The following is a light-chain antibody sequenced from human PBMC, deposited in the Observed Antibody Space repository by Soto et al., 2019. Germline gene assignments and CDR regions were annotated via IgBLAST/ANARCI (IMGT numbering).Light chain of an antibody. CDR2: GAS. Sequence: IVLTQSPAPLSVSPGESATLSCRAGPSINNNLAWYQQKPGQAPRLLIYGASTRAAVTPARFSGDGSGTDFTLTISSLQSEDCAVYFCQQYNNWPYTFGQGTKLEI. V-gene: IGKV3-15*01. CDR3: QQYNNWPYT. J-gene: IGKJ2*01. CDR1: PSINNN.